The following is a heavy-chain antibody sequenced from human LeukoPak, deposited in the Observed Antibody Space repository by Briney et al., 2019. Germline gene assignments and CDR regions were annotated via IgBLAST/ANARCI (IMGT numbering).Heavy chain of an antibody. Sequence: GGSLRLSCAASGFTFSSYAMSWVRQAPGKGLEWVSAISGSGGNTYFADSVKGRFTISRDNSKNTLYLQMNSLRAEDTAVYYCAKKRVVFNGNYAYCFDYWGQGTLVTVSS. CDR3: AKKRVVFNGNYAYCFDY. D-gene: IGHD1-7*01. CDR1: GFTFSSYA. V-gene: IGHV3-23*01. CDR2: ISGSGGNT. J-gene: IGHJ4*02.